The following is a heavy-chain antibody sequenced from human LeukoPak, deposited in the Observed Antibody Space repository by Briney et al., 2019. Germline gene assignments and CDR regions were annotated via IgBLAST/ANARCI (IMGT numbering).Heavy chain of an antibody. D-gene: IGHD5-24*01. CDR1: GFTFSSYG. J-gene: IGHJ4*02. V-gene: IGHV3-33*01. CDR2: IWYDGSNK. Sequence: PGRSLRLSCAASGFTFSSYGMHWVRQAPGKGLEWVAVIWYDGSNKYYADSVKGRFTIARDNSKNTLYLQMNSLRAEDTAVYYCARDRRDGYNYLSDYWGQGTLVTVSS. CDR3: ARDRRDGYNYLSDY.